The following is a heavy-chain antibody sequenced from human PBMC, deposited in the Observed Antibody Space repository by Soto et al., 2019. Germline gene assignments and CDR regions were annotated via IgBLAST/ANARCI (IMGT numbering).Heavy chain of an antibody. D-gene: IGHD2-15*01. CDR2: IGGNGVTT. Sequence: EVQLLESGGGLVQPGGSLRLSCAASGFSIGSSARTWVRQAPGKGLDWVSTIGGNGVTTFYADSVKGRFTISRDISRNTVFLQMSSLRAEDTALYYCAKSSRYCSGGGCFYYFDYWGQGTLVTVSS. V-gene: IGHV3-23*01. CDR3: AKSSRYCSGGGCFYYFDY. J-gene: IGHJ4*02. CDR1: GFSIGSSA.